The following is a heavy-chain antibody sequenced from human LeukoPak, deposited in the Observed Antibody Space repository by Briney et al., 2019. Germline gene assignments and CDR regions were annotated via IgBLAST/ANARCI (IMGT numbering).Heavy chain of an antibody. CDR1: GVSISSGDYY. V-gene: IGHV4-30-4*01. Sequence: PSETLSLTCTVSGVSISSGDYYWSWIRQPPGKVLEWIGYVYHSGSTYYSPPLRNRVTLSVDTSKNQFSLKLSSVTAADTAVYYCARAHGSPSVRLFDSWGQGTLVTVSS. J-gene: IGHJ4*02. CDR3: ARAHGSPSVRLFDS. D-gene: IGHD3-10*01. CDR2: VYHSGST.